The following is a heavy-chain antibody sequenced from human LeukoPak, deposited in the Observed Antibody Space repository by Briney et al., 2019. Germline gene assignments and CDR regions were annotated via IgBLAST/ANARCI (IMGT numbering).Heavy chain of an antibody. CDR3: ARDDCSAGSCYLKWFDP. CDR2: IKRKSDGGTT. V-gene: IGHV3-15*01. Sequence: GGSLRLSCAVFGSGFPFSRAWMSWVRQAPGKGLEWVGRIKRKSDGGTTDYAASVKGRFTIFRDDSQNMLYLQMNSLRAEDTAIYYCARDDCSAGSCYLKWFDPWGQGTLVTVSS. J-gene: IGHJ5*02. CDR1: GFPFSRAW. D-gene: IGHD2-15*01.